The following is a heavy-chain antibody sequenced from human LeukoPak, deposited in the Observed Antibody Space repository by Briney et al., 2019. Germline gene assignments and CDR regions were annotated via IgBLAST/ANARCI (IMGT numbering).Heavy chain of an antibody. CDR2: IYHSGST. D-gene: IGHD2-2*01. Sequence: SETLSLTCAVSGYSISSGYYWGWIRQPPGKGLEWIGSIYHSGSTYYNPSLKSRVTISVDTSKNQFSLKLSSVTAADTAVYYCASTPAEYCSRTSCYENDYWGQGTLVTVSS. CDR1: GYSISSGYY. V-gene: IGHV4-38-2*01. J-gene: IGHJ4*02. CDR3: ASTPAEYCSRTSCYENDY.